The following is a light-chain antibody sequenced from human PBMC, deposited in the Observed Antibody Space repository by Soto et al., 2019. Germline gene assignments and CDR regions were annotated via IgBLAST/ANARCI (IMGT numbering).Light chain of an antibody. CDR2: AAS. CDR3: LQDYNYPWT. V-gene: IGKV1-6*01. CDR1: QNINSY. J-gene: IGKJ1*01. Sequence: IQMTQSPSSLSASVGDRVTITCRARQNINSYLNWYQQKPGKAPKLLIYAASSLQSGVPSRFSGSGSGTDFTLTISSLQPEDFATYYCLQDYNYPWTFGQGTKVDIK.